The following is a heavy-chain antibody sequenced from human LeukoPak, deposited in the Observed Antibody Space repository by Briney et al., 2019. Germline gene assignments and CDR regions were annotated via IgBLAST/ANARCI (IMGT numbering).Heavy chain of an antibody. CDR3: ARDFEGSDSSGYYY. J-gene: IGHJ4*02. V-gene: IGHV1-2*02. Sequence: ASVTVSCTASGYTFTVYYMHWVRQAPGQGLEWMGWINPNSGGTNYAQKFQGRVTMTRDTSISTAYMELSRLRSDDTAVYYCARDFEGSDSSGYYYWGQGTLVTVSS. D-gene: IGHD3-22*01. CDR1: GYTFTVYY. CDR2: INPNSGGT.